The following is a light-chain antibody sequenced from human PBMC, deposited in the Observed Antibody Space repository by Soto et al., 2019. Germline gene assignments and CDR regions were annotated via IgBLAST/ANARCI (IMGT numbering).Light chain of an antibody. CDR3: AAWDDSLNGYV. CDR2: NNN. CDR1: SSNIGTNA. J-gene: IGLJ1*01. Sequence: QSVLTQPPSASGTHGQRVTISCSGGSSNIGTNAVNWYQQLPGTAPKLLIYNNNQRPSGVPDRFSGSKSGTSASLAISGLQSEDEADYYCAAWDDSLNGYVFGTGTKVNVL. V-gene: IGLV1-44*01.